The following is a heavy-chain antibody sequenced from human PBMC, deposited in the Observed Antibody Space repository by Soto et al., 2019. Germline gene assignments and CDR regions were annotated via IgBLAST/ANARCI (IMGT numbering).Heavy chain of an antibody. CDR1: GYTFTSYY. J-gene: IGHJ1*01. CDR2: INPSGGST. V-gene: IGHV1-46*01. CDR3: ARASISGTYYYDSSGYYGPQYFQH. D-gene: IGHD3-22*01. Sequence: ASVKVSFKASGYTFTSYYMHWVRQAPGQGLEWMGIINPSGGSTSYAQKFQGRVTMTRDTSTSTVYMELSSLRSEDTAVYYCARASISGTYYYDSSGYYGPQYFQHWGQGTLVTVSS.